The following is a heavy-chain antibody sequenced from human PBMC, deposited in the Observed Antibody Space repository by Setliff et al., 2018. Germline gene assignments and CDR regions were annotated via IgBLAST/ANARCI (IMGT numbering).Heavy chain of an antibody. D-gene: IGHD3-22*01. CDR2: IYYRGDT. CDR3: ARDDPNHYDVSGYSVGYFDD. CDR1: GASLSSGTYY. V-gene: IGHV4-39*07. Sequence: KTSETLSLTCTVSGASLSSGTYYWGWIRQPPGKGLEWIGRIYYRGDTYYNASLKGRLTISVDTAQNQFSLRLQSVTAADTAVYFCARDDPNHYDVSGYSVGYFDDWGLGTPVTVSS. J-gene: IGHJ4*02.